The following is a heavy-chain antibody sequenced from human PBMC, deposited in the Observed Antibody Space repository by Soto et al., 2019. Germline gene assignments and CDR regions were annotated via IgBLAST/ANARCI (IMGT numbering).Heavy chain of an antibody. CDR3: ARMTTTHSFAF. Sequence: SGPTLVNPTQTLTLTCTFSGFSLSTVGMHVSWIRQPPGKALEWLARIDWDDDKWYSPSLKTRLTISKDTSKNRVVLTMTNMDPVDTATYYCARMTTTHSFAFWGQGXLVTVYS. CDR2: IDWDDDK. J-gene: IGHJ4*02. V-gene: IGHV2-70*04. CDR1: GFSLSTVGMH. D-gene: IGHD4-4*01.